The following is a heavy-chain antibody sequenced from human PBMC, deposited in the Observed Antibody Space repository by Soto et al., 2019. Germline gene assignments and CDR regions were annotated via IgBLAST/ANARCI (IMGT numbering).Heavy chain of an antibody. J-gene: IGHJ5*02. CDR3: AKVRALRYFDWLLQGTNWFDP. V-gene: IGHV3-33*06. CDR2: IWCSGGNK. Sequence: GGSLRLSCAASGFTFSSYGMHWVRQAPGKGLEWVAVIWCSGGNKYYADSVKGRFTISRDNSKNTLYLQMNSLRAEDTAVYYCAKVRALRYFDWLLQGTNWFDPWGQGTLVTV. D-gene: IGHD3-9*01. CDR1: GFTFSSYG.